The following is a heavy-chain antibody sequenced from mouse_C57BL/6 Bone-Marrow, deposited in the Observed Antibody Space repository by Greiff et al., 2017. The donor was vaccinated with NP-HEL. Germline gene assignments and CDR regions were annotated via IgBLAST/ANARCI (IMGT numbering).Heavy chain of an antibody. CDR1: GFTFSSYA. CDR3: ARYYGYRYYAMDY. Sequence: EVKLMESGGGLVKPGGSLKLSCAASGFTFSSYAMSWVRQTPEKRLEWVATISDGGSYTYYPDNVKGRFTISRDNAKNNLYLQMSHLKSEDTAMYYCARYYGYRYYAMDYWGQGTSVTVSS. V-gene: IGHV5-4*03. D-gene: IGHD2-2*01. CDR2: ISDGGSYT. J-gene: IGHJ4*01.